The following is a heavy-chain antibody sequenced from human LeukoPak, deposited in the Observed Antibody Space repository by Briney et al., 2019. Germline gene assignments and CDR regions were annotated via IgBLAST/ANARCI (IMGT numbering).Heavy chain of an antibody. D-gene: IGHD6-13*01. V-gene: IGHV3-30-3*01. CDR1: GFTFSSYA. CDR3: TKDQTTRLSSSWYLYFDH. CDR2: ISYDGSNK. J-gene: IGHJ4*02. Sequence: GGSLRLSCAASGFTFSSYAMHWVRQAPGKGLEWVAVISYDGSNKYYADSVKGRFTISRDNSKNTLYLQMNSLRAEDTAVYYCTKDQTTRLSSSWYLYFDHWGQGTLVTVSS.